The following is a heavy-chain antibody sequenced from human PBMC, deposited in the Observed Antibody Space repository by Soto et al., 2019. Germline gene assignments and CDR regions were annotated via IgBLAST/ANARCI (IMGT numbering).Heavy chain of an antibody. Sequence: ASVKVSCKASGYTFTSYGISWVRQAPGQGLEWMGWISAYNGNTNYAQKLQGRVTMTTDTSTSTAYMELRSLRSDDTAVYYCARTYSSSWYWWFDPWGQGTLVNVSS. D-gene: IGHD6-13*01. CDR1: GYTFTSYG. CDR3: ARTYSSSWYWWFDP. CDR2: ISAYNGNT. J-gene: IGHJ5*02. V-gene: IGHV1-18*01.